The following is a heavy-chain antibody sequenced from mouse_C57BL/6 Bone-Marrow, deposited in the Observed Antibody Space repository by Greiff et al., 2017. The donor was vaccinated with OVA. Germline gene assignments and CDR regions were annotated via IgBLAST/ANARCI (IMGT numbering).Heavy chain of an antibody. CDR3: ARRYDVDY. D-gene: IGHD2-12*01. V-gene: IGHV1-50*01. CDR1: GYTFTSYW. CDR2: IDPSDSYT. Sequence: VQLQQPGAELVKPGASVKLSCKASGYTFTSYWMQWVKQRPGQGLEWIGEIDPSDSYTNYNQKFKGKATLTVDTSSSTAYMQLSSLTSEDSAVYYCARRYDVDYWGQGTTVTVSS. J-gene: IGHJ4*01.